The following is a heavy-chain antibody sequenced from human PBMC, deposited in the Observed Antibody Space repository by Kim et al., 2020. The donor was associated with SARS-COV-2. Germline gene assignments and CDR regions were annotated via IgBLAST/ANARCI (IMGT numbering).Heavy chain of an antibody. CDR3: ARDRSPDSSSLLF. CDR1: GYTFSNYA. CDR2: INTDTGSP. D-gene: IGHD6-13*01. Sequence: ASVKVSCKASGYTFSNYALNWVRQAPGQGPEWRGRINTDTGSPTYAQGLTGRFVLSLDTSVSTTYLQITSLKADDTAVYFCARDRSPDSSSLLFWGQGT. V-gene: IGHV7-4-1*02. J-gene: IGHJ4*02.